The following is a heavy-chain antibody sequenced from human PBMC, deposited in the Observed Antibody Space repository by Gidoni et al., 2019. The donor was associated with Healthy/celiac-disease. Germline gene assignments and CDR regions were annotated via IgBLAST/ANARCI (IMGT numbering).Heavy chain of an antibody. Sequence: QITLKESGPTLVKPTQTLTLTCTFSGFSLSTSGVGVGWIRQPPGKALEWLALIYWDDDKRYRPSLKSRLTITKDTSKNQVVLTMTNMDPVDTATYYCAHSRLLFTGGPDFDYWGQGTLVTVSS. CDR2: IYWDDDK. CDR1: GFSLSTSGVG. V-gene: IGHV2-5*02. J-gene: IGHJ4*02. D-gene: IGHD2-8*02. CDR3: AHSRLLFTGGPDFDY.